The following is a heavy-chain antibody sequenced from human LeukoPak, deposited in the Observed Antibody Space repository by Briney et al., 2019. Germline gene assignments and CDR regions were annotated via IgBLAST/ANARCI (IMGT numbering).Heavy chain of an antibody. CDR1: GGSISSSSYY. Sequence: SETLSLTCTVSGGSISSSSYYWGWIRQPPGTGLEWIGSIYYSGSTYYNPSLKSRVTISVDTSKNQFSLKLSSVTAADTAVYYCASADYDILTGYPRWFDPWGQGTLVTVSS. CDR2: IYYSGST. J-gene: IGHJ5*02. V-gene: IGHV4-39*07. D-gene: IGHD3-9*01. CDR3: ASADYDILTGYPRWFDP.